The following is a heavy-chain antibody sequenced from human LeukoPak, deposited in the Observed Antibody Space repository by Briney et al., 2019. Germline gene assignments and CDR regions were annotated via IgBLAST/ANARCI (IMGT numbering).Heavy chain of an antibody. D-gene: IGHD5-18*01. Sequence: GGSLRLSCAASGFTFSCYSMNWVRQAPGKGLEWVSSISSSSSYIYYADSVKGRFTISRDNAKNSLYLQMNSLRAEDTAVYYCAREDTAMVTFDYWGQGTLVTVSS. CDR3: AREDTAMVTFDY. CDR1: GFTFSCYS. V-gene: IGHV3-21*01. J-gene: IGHJ4*02. CDR2: ISSSSSYI.